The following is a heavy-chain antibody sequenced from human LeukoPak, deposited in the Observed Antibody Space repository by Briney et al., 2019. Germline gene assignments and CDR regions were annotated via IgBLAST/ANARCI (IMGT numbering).Heavy chain of an antibody. Sequence: SETLSLTCTFSGGSISSYYWSWIRQPAGKGLEWIGRIQTSGSTSYNPSLKSRVTMSVDMSKNQFSLKLSSVTAADTAVYYCARVSHYDILTGYYNAFDIWGQGTMVTVSS. CDR3: ARVSHYDILTGYYNAFDI. V-gene: IGHV4-4*07. CDR1: GGSISSYY. D-gene: IGHD3-9*01. CDR2: IQTSGST. J-gene: IGHJ3*02.